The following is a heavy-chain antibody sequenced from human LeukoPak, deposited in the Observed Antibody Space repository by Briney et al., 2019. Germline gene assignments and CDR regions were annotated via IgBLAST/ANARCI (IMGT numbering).Heavy chain of an antibody. J-gene: IGHJ4*02. CDR3: AKDISGHYYDSSGYDY. CDR2: ISWNSGSI. Sequence: GGSLRLYCAASGFTFDDYAMLWVRQAPGKGLEWVSGISWNSGSIGYADSVKGRFTISRDNAKNSLYLQMNSLRAEDTALYYCAKDISGHYYDSSGYDYWGQGTLVTVSS. V-gene: IGHV3-9*01. CDR1: GFTFDDYA. D-gene: IGHD3-22*01.